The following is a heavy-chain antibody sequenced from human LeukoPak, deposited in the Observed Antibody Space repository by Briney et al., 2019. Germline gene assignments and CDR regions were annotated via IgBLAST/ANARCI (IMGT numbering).Heavy chain of an antibody. Sequence: GGSLRLSCAATGFSFTTYWMSWVRQAPGKGLEWVSAISGSGGSTYYADSVKGRFTISRDNSKNTLYLQMNSLRAEDTAVYYCAKGESAFDYWGQGTLVTVSS. CDR1: GFSFTTYW. V-gene: IGHV3-23*01. CDR3: AKGESAFDY. J-gene: IGHJ4*02. CDR2: ISGSGGST. D-gene: IGHD1-26*01.